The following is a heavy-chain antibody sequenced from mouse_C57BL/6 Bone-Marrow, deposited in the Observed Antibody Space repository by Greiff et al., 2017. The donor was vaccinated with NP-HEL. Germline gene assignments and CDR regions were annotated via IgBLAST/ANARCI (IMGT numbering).Heavy chain of an antibody. CDR3: ASHGSSLNWDVRY. CDR1: GYTFTSYT. CDR2: INPSSGYT. Sequence: QVQLKQSGAELARPGASVKMSCKASGYTFTSYTMHLVKQRPGQGLEWIGYINPSSGYTKYNQKFKDKATLTADKSSSTAYMQLSSLTSEDSAVYYCASHGSSLNWDVRYWGQGTTLTVSS. J-gene: IGHJ2*01. V-gene: IGHV1-4*01. D-gene: IGHD1-1*01.